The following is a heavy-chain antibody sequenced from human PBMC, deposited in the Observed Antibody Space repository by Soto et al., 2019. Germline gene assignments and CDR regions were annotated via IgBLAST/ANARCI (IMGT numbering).Heavy chain of an antibody. D-gene: IGHD3-16*01. Sequence: PGGSLRLSCAASGFTFSSHGMHWVRQAPGKGLEWVAVIWYDGSNKYYADSVKGRFTISRDNSKNMLFLQMNSLGAEDTAVYYCASWGDERRIDYWGQGTLVTVSS. V-gene: IGHV3-33*01. CDR2: IWYDGSNK. CDR3: ASWGDERRIDY. CDR1: GFTFSSHG. J-gene: IGHJ4*02.